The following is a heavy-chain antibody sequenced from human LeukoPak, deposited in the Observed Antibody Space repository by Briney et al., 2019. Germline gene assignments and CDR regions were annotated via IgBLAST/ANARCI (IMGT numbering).Heavy chain of an antibody. CDR2: IYPGDSDT. J-gene: IGHJ4*02. CDR1: GYIFTCYW. Sequence: GESPEISCKGSGYIFTCYWIGVGRPLPGKGLEWVGIIYPGDSDTKYSPSFQGQITISADKSISTAYLKWRSLKASDTAMYYCARHVTGEPFDYWGQGTLVTVSS. CDR3: ARHVTGEPFDY. V-gene: IGHV5-51*01. D-gene: IGHD7-27*01.